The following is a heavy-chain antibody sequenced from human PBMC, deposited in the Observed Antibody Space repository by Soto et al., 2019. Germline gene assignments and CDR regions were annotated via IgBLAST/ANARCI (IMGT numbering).Heavy chain of an antibody. D-gene: IGHD2-15*01. Sequence: QVQLVQSGAEVKKPGASVKVSCKASGYTFTGYYMHWVRQAPGQGLEWMGWINPNSGGTNYAQKFQGRVIMTRERSISTAYMELSRLRSDDTAVYYCARDSLAVVAALDYWGQGTLVTVSS. CDR1: GYTFTGYY. CDR3: ARDSLAVVAALDY. V-gene: IGHV1-2*02. CDR2: INPNSGGT. J-gene: IGHJ4*02.